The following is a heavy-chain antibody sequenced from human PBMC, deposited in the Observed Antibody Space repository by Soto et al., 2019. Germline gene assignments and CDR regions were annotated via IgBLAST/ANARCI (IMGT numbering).Heavy chain of an antibody. CDR2: IIPIFGTA. Sequence: QVQLVQSGAEVKKPGSSVKVSCKASGGTFSRYGISWVRQAPGQGLEWMGGIIPIFGTANYAQKFQGRVTITADESTSTAYMELSSLRSEDTAVYYCASQTGTTGNYYYVMDVWGQGTTVTVSS. CDR1: GGTFSRYG. V-gene: IGHV1-69*12. CDR3: ASQTGTTGNYYYVMDV. J-gene: IGHJ6*02. D-gene: IGHD1-1*01.